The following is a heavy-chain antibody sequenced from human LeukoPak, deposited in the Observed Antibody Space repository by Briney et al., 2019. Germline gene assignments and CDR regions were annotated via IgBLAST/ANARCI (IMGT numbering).Heavy chain of an antibody. V-gene: IGHV4-59*01. D-gene: IGHD4-11*01. CDR3: ARTTPVGHFDY. CDR1: GGSISSYH. CDR2: IHYSGST. J-gene: IGHJ4*02. Sequence: SETLSLTCTVSGGSISSYHWSWIRQPPGKELEWIAYIHYSGSTNYNPSLMSRVSISIDTSKNQCSLKVSSVTAADTAVYYCARTTPVGHFDYWGQGTLVTVSS.